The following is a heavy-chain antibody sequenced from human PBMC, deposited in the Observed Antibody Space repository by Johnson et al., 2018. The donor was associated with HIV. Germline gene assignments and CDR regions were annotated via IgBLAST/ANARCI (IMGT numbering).Heavy chain of an antibody. Sequence: VQLVESGGGLVQPGGSRRLSCAASGFTFSSYWMSCVRQAPGKGLEWVANIKQDGSEKYYVDSVKGRFTISRDNAKNSLYLQMNSLRAEDTAVYYCASSNVVGYSNYPDAFDIWGQGTMVTVSS. CDR1: GFTFSSYW. CDR3: ASSNVVGYSNYPDAFDI. CDR2: IKQDGSEK. D-gene: IGHD6-13*01. J-gene: IGHJ3*02. V-gene: IGHV3-7*03.